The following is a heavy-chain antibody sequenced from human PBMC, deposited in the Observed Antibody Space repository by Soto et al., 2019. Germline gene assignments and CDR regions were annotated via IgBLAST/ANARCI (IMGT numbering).Heavy chain of an antibody. CDR3: ARDGPEKTVYVSSWYVY. CDR1: GYTFTSYG. CDR2: ISAYNGNT. J-gene: IGHJ4*02. D-gene: IGHD6-13*01. Sequence: GASVKGSGKASGYTFTSYGISWVRPAPGQGREWRGWISAYNGNTNYAQKLQGRVTMTTDTSTSTAYVELRSLRSDDTAVYYCARDGPEKTVYVSSWYVYWGQGTLVTVSS. V-gene: IGHV1-18*04.